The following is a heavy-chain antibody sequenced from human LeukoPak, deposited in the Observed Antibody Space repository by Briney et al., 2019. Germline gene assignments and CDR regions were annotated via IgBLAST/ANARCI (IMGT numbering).Heavy chain of an antibody. D-gene: IGHD3-22*01. CDR1: GGTFSSYT. CDR2: IIPILGIA. J-gene: IGHJ4*02. CDR3: VRSSDSSGYFDY. V-gene: IGHV1-69*02. Sequence: VXXKASGGTFSSYTISWVRQAPGQGLEWMGRIIPILGIANYAQKFQGRVTITADKSTSTAYMELSSLRSEDTAVYYCVRSSDSSGYFDYWGQGTLVTVSS.